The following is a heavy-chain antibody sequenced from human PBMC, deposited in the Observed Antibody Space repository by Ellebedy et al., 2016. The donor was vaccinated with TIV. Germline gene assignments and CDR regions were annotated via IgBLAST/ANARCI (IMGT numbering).Heavy chain of an antibody. V-gene: IGHV3-30-3*01. CDR3: AREIDSPDAYCSGESCYPDY. D-gene: IGHD2-15*01. CDR1: GFTFSNYA. CDR2: ISYDGSNS. Sequence: GESLKISCVASGFTFSNYAMHWVRQAPGKGLEWVAVISYDGSNSHYADSVKGRFTISRDNSKNTQYLQMNSLRAEDTAVYYCAREIDSPDAYCSGESCYPDYWGQGTPVTVSS. J-gene: IGHJ4*02.